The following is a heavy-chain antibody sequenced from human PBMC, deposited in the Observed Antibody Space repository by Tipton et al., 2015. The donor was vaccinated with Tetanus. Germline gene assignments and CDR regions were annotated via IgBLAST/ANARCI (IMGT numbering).Heavy chain of an antibody. D-gene: IGHD2-2*01. CDR1: GFTFNSYA. J-gene: IGHJ4*02. CDR2: INGHGTNT. V-gene: IGHV3-74*01. Sequence: GSLRLSCAASGFTFNSYAMTWVRQAPGKGLMWVSRINGHGTNTAYADSVKGRFTISRDNAKNTLYLQMNSLRAEDTAVYYCARDSPDILLVPAVWGQGTLVTVSS. CDR3: ARDSPDILLVPAV.